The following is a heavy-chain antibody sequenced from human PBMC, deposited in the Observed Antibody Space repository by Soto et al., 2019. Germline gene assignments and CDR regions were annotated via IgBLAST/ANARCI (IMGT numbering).Heavy chain of an antibody. D-gene: IGHD2-15*01. CDR1: GGSISSSSYC. CDR3: ARTRVVAAATPGWFDP. V-gene: IGHV4-39*07. Sequence: SETLSLTCTVSGGSISSSSYCWGWIRQPPGKGLEWIGNVYYGGSTYYNPSLKSRVTISVDTSKSQFSLKLSSVTAADTAVYYCARTRVVAAATPGWFDPWGQGTLVTV. J-gene: IGHJ5*02. CDR2: VYYGGST.